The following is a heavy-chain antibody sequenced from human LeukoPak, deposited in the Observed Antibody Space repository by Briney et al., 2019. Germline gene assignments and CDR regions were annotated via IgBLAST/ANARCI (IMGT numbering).Heavy chain of an antibody. CDR2: IYTSGST. Sequence: SETLSLTCTVSGVSISSYYWSWIRQPAGRGLEWIGRIYTSGSTNYNPSLKSRVTMSVDTSKNQFSLKLSSVTAADTAVYYCARGTYSSSWDPYWYFDLWGRGTLVTVSS. D-gene: IGHD6-13*01. CDR3: ARGTYSSSWDPYWYFDL. CDR1: GVSISSYY. V-gene: IGHV4-4*07. J-gene: IGHJ2*01.